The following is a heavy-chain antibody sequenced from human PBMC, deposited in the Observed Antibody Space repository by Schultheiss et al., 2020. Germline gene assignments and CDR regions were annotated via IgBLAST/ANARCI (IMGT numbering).Heavy chain of an antibody. Sequence: ASVKVSCKASGYTFTSYGISWVRQAPGQGLEWMGWISAYNGNTNYAQKLQGRVTMTTDTSTSTAYMELSSLRSEDTAVYYCARVGYCTNGVCLYNWFDPWGQGTLVTVSS. J-gene: IGHJ5*02. CDR3: ARVGYCTNGVCLYNWFDP. V-gene: IGHV1-18*01. CDR2: ISAYNGNT. CDR1: GYTFTSYG. D-gene: IGHD2-8*01.